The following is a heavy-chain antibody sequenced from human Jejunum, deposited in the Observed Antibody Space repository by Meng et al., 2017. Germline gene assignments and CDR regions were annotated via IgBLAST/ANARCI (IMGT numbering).Heavy chain of an antibody. V-gene: IGHV1-2*02. CDR2: VNPSNGDT. CDR1: GHTFTGQY. J-gene: IGHJ4*02. CDR3: TRSHYFDY. Sequence: QVQRAQSGAEVKKPGSPVKVSCKASGHTFTGQYIHWVRQAPGEGLDWMGWVNPSNGDTKYAQKFQGRVAMTTDTSINTVYMELNSLTSDDTALYYCTRSHYFDYWGQGTLVTVSS.